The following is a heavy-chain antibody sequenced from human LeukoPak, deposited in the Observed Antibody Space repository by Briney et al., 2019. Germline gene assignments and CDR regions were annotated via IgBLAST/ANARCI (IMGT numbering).Heavy chain of an antibody. Sequence: GGSLRLSCAASGLTFSNSVMSWVRQAPREGLEWVSSISPSGGSTYYADSVEGRFTISRDNSKNTLYLQMSSLTVEDTAVYYCANRPAAGRFDYWGQGTLVTVSS. D-gene: IGHD6-13*01. CDR3: ANRPAAGRFDY. V-gene: IGHV3-23*01. J-gene: IGHJ4*02. CDR1: GLTFSNSV. CDR2: ISPSGGST.